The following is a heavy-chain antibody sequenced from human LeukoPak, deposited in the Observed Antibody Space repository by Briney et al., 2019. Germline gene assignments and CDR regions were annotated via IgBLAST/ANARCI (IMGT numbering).Heavy chain of an antibody. J-gene: IGHJ4*02. Sequence: GGSLRLSCAASGFTFSSYAMHWVRQAPGKGLEWVAVISYDGSNKYYADSVKGRFTISRDNSKNTLYLQMNSLRADDTAVYYCVKRRGVAGSPDYWGQGTLVTVSS. D-gene: IGHD6-19*01. CDR1: GFTFSSYA. CDR3: VKRRGVAGSPDY. CDR2: ISYDGSNK. V-gene: IGHV3-30*04.